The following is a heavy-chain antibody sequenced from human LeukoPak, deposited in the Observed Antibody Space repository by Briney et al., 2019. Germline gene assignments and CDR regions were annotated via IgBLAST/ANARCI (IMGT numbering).Heavy chain of an antibody. D-gene: IGHD3-10*01. V-gene: IGHV3-53*01. CDR2: IYSGGST. CDR1: GFTVSSNY. Sequence: PGGSLRLSCAASGFTVSSNYMSWVRQAPGKGLEWVSVIYSGGSTYYADSVKGRFTISRDNSKNTLYLQMNSLRAEDTAVYYCARGCYGSGSYQALGYYYYYMDVWGKGTTVTISS. J-gene: IGHJ6*03. CDR3: ARGCYGSGSYQALGYYYYYMDV.